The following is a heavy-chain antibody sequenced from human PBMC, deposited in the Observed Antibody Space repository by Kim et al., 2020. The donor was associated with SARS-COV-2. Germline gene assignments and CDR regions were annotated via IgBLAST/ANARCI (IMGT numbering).Heavy chain of an antibody. V-gene: IGHV1-24*01. CDR2: FDPEYGET. CDR1: GYTLTELS. CDR3: ATGSITIFGVVPRYGMDV. D-gene: IGHD3-3*01. Sequence: ASVKVSCKVSGYTLTELSMHWVRQAPGKGLEWMGGFDPEYGETIYAQKFQGRVTMTEDTSTDTAYMELSSLRSEDTAVYYCATGSITIFGVVPRYGMDVWGQGTTVTVS. J-gene: IGHJ6*01.